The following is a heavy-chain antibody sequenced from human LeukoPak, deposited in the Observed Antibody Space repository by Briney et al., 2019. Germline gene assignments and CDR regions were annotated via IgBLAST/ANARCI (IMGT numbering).Heavy chain of an antibody. V-gene: IGHV4-38-2*02. CDR1: GNSVRSDYF. Sequence: SETLSLTCTVSGNSVRSDYFWGWIRQAPGKGLEWIGSIFHRGDVYYSPSLKSRVTMSVDASKNQFSLKLSSVTATDTAVYYCARQLYSSGSYYAPMDVWGKGTTVTISS. J-gene: IGHJ6*03. D-gene: IGHD3-10*01. CDR2: IFHRGDV. CDR3: ARQLYSSGSYYAPMDV.